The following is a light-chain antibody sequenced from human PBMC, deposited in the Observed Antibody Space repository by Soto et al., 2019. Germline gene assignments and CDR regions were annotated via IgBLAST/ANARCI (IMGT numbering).Light chain of an antibody. CDR1: QSVRNW. CDR3: QQYGSSPWT. J-gene: IGKJ1*01. V-gene: IGKV1-5*01. Sequence: IQLTQSPASLFSXXXXXVTITFRASQSVRNWLAWYQQKPGRAPQLLIYDSSTLEPGVPSRFRGSGSGTDFTLTISRLEPEDFAVYYCQQYGSSPWTFGQGTKVDI. CDR2: DSS.